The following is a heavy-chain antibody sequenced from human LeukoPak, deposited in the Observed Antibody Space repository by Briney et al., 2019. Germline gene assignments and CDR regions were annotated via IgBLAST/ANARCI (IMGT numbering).Heavy chain of an antibody. CDR3: ARLIYSGYDRDY. D-gene: IGHD5-12*01. CDR2: INPNSGGT. Sequence: ASVKVSCKASGYTLSSSYMHWVRQAPGQGLEWMGRINPNSGGTNYAQKFQGRVTMTRDTSISTAYMELSRLRSDDTAVYYCARLIYSGYDRDYWGQGTLVTVSS. J-gene: IGHJ4*02. V-gene: IGHV1-2*06. CDR1: GYTLSSSY.